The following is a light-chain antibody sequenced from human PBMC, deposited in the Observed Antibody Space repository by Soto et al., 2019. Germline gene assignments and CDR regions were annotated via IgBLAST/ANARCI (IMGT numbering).Light chain of an antibody. V-gene: IGKV3-20*01. J-gene: IGKJ5*01. Sequence: EIVLSQSPPALSLSHGERATLSCRASQSVSRYLAWYQQKPGQAPRLLIYGASSRATGIPDRFSGTGSETDFTLTISRLEPEDFAVYYCQQYDNSPITFGQGSRLAI. CDR3: QQYDNSPIT. CDR1: QSVSRY. CDR2: GAS.